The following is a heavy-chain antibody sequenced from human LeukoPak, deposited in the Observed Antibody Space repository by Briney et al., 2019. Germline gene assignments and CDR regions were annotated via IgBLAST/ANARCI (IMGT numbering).Heavy chain of an antibody. CDR3: ARVAHYYDSSGHSPWYYFDY. CDR1: GFTFSSYS. J-gene: IGHJ4*02. Sequence: PGGSLRLSCAASGFTFSSYSMNWVRQAPGEGLEWVSSISSSSSYIYYADSVKGRFTISRDDSKNTLYLQMNSLRAEDTAVYYCARVAHYYDSSGHSPWYYFDYWGQGTLVTVSS. D-gene: IGHD3-22*01. CDR2: ISSSSSYI. V-gene: IGHV3-21*01.